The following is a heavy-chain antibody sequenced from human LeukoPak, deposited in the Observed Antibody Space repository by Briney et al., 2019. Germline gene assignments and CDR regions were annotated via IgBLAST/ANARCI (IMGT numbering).Heavy chain of an antibody. V-gene: IGHV3-7*01. J-gene: IGHJ3*02. Sequence: GGSLRLSCAASGFTISDYWMSWVRQAPGKGLEWVANIKEDGSEKNYVDSAKGRFTISRDNAKNSLYLQMNNLRAEDTAVYYCASKGGSFTISGVLYNDAFAIWGQGTMVTVSS. D-gene: IGHD3-3*01. CDR2: IKEDGSEK. CDR1: GFTISDYW. CDR3: ASKGGSFTISGVLYNDAFAI.